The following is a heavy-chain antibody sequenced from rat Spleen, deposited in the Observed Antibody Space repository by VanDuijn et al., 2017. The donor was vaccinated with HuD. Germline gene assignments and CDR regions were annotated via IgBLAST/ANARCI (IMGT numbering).Heavy chain of an antibody. V-gene: IGHV2-45*01. CDR3: TRVGNYGSYDFDY. J-gene: IGHJ2*01. CDR1: GFSLTSYN. Sequence: QVQLKESGPGLVQPSETLSLTCTVSGFSLTSYNVHWVRQPPGKGLEWIGAMWSGGSTDYNLALKTRLSISRDTSKSQVFLKMNSLQTEDTAIYYCTRVGNYGSYDFDYWGQGVMVTVPS. D-gene: IGHD1-3*01. CDR2: MWSGGST.